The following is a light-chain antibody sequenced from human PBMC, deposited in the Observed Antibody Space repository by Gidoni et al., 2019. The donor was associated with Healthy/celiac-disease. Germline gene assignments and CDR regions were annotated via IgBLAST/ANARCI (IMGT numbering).Light chain of an antibody. CDR1: QSVSSN. J-gene: IGKJ3*01. V-gene: IGKV3-15*01. CDR3: QQYNNWPPLT. Sequence: EIVMTQSPATLSVSPGERATLSCRASQSVSSNLAWYQQKHGQAPRLLIYGASTRATGIQARFSGSGSGTEFTLTISSLQSEDFAVYYCQQYNNWPPLTFGPGTKVDIK. CDR2: GAS.